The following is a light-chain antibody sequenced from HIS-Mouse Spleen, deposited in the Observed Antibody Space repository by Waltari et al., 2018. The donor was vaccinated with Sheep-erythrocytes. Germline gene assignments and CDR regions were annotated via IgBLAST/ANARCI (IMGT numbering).Light chain of an antibody. J-gene: IGLJ1*01. Sequence: QSALTQPRSVSGSPGQSVTISCTGTSSAFGGYHYFSLSQQHPGKAPKLMISDVSKRPSGVPCRFACSKAGNTASLTISGLQAEDEADYYCCSYAGSYNHVFATGTKVTVL. V-gene: IGLV2-11*01. CDR3: CSYAGSYNHV. CDR1: SSAFGGYHY. CDR2: DVS.